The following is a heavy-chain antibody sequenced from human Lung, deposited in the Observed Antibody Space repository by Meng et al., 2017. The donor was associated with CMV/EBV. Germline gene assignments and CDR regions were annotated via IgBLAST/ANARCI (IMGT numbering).Heavy chain of an antibody. J-gene: IGHJ4*02. V-gene: IGHV3-11*01. CDR2: ISSSGSTI. D-gene: IGHD2-21*01. Sequence: GESXKISCAASGFTFSDYYMSWIRQAPGKGLEWVSYISSSGSTIYYADSVKGRFTISRDNAKNSLYLQMNSLRAEDTAVFYCARDRCGGDCYLHDYWGRGXLVTVSS. CDR3: ARDRCGGDCYLHDY. CDR1: GFTFSDYY.